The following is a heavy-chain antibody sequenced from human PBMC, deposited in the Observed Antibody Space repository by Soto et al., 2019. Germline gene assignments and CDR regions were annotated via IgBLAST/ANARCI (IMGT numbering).Heavy chain of an antibody. D-gene: IGHD4-17*01. J-gene: IGHJ3*02. CDR3: AACGNSNYGGAFDI. CDR1: GGSISSGGYF. V-gene: IGHV4-31*03. Sequence: PSETLSLTCTVSGGSISSGGYFWSWIRQRPGKGLEWIGYIYYSGSTDYNPSLRSRVTISLATSKKQFSLKLNTVTAADTAVYYCAACGNSNYGGAFDIWGQGKMVTVS. CDR2: IYYSGST.